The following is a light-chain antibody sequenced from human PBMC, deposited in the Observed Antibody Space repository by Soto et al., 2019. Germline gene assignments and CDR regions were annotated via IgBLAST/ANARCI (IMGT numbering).Light chain of an antibody. CDR3: MQALQTPRT. CDR2: LHS. CDR1: QSLLHSNGYNY. V-gene: IGKV2-28*01. J-gene: IGKJ2*01. Sequence: DIVMTQSPLSLPVTPGEPASISCRSSQSLLHSNGYNYLDWYLQKPGQSPQLLIYLHSNRASGVPDRFSGSGSGTDFTLKISRVEAEDVGVYYCMQALQTPRTFGQGTSWRSN.